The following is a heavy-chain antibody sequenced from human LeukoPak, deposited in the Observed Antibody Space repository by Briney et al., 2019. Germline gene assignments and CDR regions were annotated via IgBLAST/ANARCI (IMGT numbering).Heavy chain of an antibody. J-gene: IGHJ4*02. Sequence: GGSLRLSCAASGFTFSSYAMNWVRQAPGKGLEWVGRIKSKTDGGTTDYAAPVKGRFTISRDDSKNTLYLQMNSLKTEDTAVYYCTARIAVAGGSRDYWGQGTLVTVSS. CDR2: IKSKTDGGTT. V-gene: IGHV3-15*01. D-gene: IGHD6-19*01. CDR3: TARIAVAGGSRDY. CDR1: GFTFSSYA.